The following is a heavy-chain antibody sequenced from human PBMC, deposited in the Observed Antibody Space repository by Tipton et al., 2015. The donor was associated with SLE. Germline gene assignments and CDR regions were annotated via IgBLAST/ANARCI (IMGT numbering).Heavy chain of an antibody. V-gene: IGHV4-61*05. CDR1: DGSIGSSSYS. CDR2: VSYSGST. J-gene: IGHJ4*02. CDR3: ARLPDYFDH. Sequence: TLSLTCTVSDGSIGSSSYSWGWVRLPPGKGLEWIGYVSYSGSTNYNPSLQSRVTISVDTSKNQFSLKLRSVTAADTAVYYCARLPDYFDHWGQGALVTVSS.